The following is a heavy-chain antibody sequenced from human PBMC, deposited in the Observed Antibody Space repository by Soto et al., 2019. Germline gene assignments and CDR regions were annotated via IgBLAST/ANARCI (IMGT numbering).Heavy chain of an antibody. CDR1: GGSISSYY. CDR3: ARGGSNGPNPKDYFDY. Sequence: PSETLSLTCTVSGGSISSYYWSWVRQPPGKGLEWIAYIYYSGSTNYNPSLKSRVTISVDTSKNQFSLKLSSVTAADTAVYYCARGGSNGPNPKDYFDYWGHGTLVTVSS. CDR2: IYYSGST. J-gene: IGHJ4*01. D-gene: IGHD2-8*01. V-gene: IGHV4-59*01.